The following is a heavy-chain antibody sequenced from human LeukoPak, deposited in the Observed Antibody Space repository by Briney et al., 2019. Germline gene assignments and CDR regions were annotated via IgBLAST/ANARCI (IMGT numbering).Heavy chain of an antibody. D-gene: IGHD4-17*01. J-gene: IGHJ4*02. CDR2: IYYSGST. Sequence: KPSETLSLTCNVSGASVSSGSYYWSWIRQPPGKELEWIGYIYYSGSTNYNPSLKSRVTISVDTSKNQFSLKLSSVTAADTAVYYCARVYGDYEGLDYWGQGTLVTVSS. V-gene: IGHV4-61*01. CDR3: ARVYGDYEGLDY. CDR1: GASVSSGSYY.